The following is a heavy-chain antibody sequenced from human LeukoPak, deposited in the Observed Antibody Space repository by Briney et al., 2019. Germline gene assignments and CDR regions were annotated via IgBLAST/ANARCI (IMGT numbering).Heavy chain of an antibody. CDR1: GFTFSNHF. Sequence: YPGGSLRLSCSTSGFTFSNHFMHWDRQAPGKGLEYVSSIGPNGASTLYADSVKGRFTISRDNSKNALYLQLTSLRLEDTALYYCVKDLTGTWSFDYWGQGTLVTVSS. J-gene: IGHJ4*02. CDR2: IGPNGAST. D-gene: IGHD3-9*01. V-gene: IGHV3-64D*06. CDR3: VKDLTGTWSFDY.